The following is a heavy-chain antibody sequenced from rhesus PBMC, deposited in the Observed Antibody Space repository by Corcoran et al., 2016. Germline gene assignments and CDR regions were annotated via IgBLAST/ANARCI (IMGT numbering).Heavy chain of an antibody. Sequence: QVQLPESGPGLVKPSETLSLTCIVSGCFLADRSFLDWFRQPPGKGLEWLGNIYGGVGSTFYNPSLKSRLTISKDTSKNQFFLKLNSVTAADTAFYFCAREHDVWGPGVLVTVSP. CDR1: GCFLADRSF. CDR3: AREHDV. V-gene: IGHV4S9*01. CDR2: IYGGVGST. J-gene: IGHJ5-1*01.